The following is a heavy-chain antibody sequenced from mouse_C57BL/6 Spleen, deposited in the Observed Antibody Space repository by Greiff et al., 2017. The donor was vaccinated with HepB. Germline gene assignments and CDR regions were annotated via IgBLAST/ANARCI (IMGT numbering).Heavy chain of an antibody. J-gene: IGHJ3*01. V-gene: IGHV14-3*01. Sequence: VQLQQPVAELVRPGASVKLSCTASGFNINNTYMHWVKQRPAQGLEWIGRIDPANGNTKYAPKFQGKATITADTSSNTAYLQRSSLTSEDTAIYYCARRGSLAWFADWGQGTLVTVSA. CDR3: ARRGSLAWFAD. CDR2: IDPANGNT. CDR1: GFNINNTY.